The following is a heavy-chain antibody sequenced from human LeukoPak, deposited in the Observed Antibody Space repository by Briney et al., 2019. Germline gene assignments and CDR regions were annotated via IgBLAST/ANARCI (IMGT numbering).Heavy chain of an antibody. CDR1: GFTFSSYS. D-gene: IGHD4-17*01. CDR3: ARIGDYGDSSYYFDY. V-gene: IGHV3-21*01. CDR2: ISSSSSYI. Sequence: GGSLRLSCAASGFTFSSYSMNWLRQAPGKGLEWVSSISSSSSYIYYADSVKGRFTISRDNAKNSLYLQMNSLRAEDTAVYYCARIGDYGDSSYYFDYWGQGTLVTVSS. J-gene: IGHJ4*02.